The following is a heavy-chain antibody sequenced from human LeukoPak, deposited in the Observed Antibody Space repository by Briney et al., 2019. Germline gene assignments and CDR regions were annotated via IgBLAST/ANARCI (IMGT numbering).Heavy chain of an antibody. CDR2: ISYDGRNI. D-gene: IGHD3-10*01. Sequence: PGRSLRLSCAASGFTFSSYAMHWVRQGPGKGLEWVAVISYDGRNIHYADSVKGRFTISRDNSKNTLYLQMNSLRAEDTAIYSCARASGPFDYWGQGTLVTVSS. CDR3: ARASGPFDY. V-gene: IGHV3-30*04. J-gene: IGHJ4*02. CDR1: GFTFSSYA.